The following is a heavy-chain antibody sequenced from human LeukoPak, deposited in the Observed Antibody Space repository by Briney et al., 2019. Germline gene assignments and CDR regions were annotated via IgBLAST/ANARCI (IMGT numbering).Heavy chain of an antibody. D-gene: IGHD3-22*01. CDR1: GGSISSYY. V-gene: IGHV4-59*01. CDR2: IYYSGST. J-gene: IGHJ4*01. CDR3: ARGDTTDSRTFDY. Sequence: SETLSLTCTVSGGSISSYYWSWIRQPPGKGLEWIGYIYYSGSTNYNPSLKSRVTISVDTSKNQFSLKLSSVTAADTAVYYCARGDTTDSRTFDYWGHGTLVTVSS.